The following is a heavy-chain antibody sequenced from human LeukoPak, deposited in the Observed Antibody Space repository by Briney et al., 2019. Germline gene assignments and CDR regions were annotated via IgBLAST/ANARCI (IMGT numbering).Heavy chain of an antibody. Sequence: PSETLSLTCTVSGGSISSYYWSWIRQPAGKGLEWIGRIYTSGSTNYNPSLKSRVNMSVATSTNPFSLKLSYVTAADTAVYYCARSKGGVWFGDTTKSYYMDVWGKGTPVTVSS. CDR1: GGSISSYY. D-gene: IGHD3-10*01. V-gene: IGHV4-4*07. CDR3: ARSKGGVWFGDTTKSYYMDV. CDR2: IYTSGST. J-gene: IGHJ6*03.